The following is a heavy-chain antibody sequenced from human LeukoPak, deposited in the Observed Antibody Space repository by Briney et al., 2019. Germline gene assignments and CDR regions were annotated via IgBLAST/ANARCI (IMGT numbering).Heavy chain of an antibody. D-gene: IGHD6-13*01. J-gene: IGHJ4*02. CDR2: ISSSSSYI. CDR3: ARDARAAAGEGDFDY. CDR1: GFTFSSYS. Sequence: PGGSLRLSCAASGFTFSSYSMNWVRQAPGKGLEWVSSISSSSSYIYYADLVKGRFTISRDNAKNSLYLQMNSLRAEDTAVYYCARDARAAAGEGDFDYWGQGTLVTVSS. V-gene: IGHV3-21*01.